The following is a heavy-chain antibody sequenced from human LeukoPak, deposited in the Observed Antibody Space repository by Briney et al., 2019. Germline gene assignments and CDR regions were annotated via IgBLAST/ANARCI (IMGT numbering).Heavy chain of an antibody. CDR1: GGSFSGYY. CDR2: INHTGST. D-gene: IGHD3-10*01. V-gene: IGHV4-34*01. CDR3: ARVIYGSGGANWFDP. J-gene: IGHJ5*02. Sequence: SETLSLTCAVYGGSFSGYYWNWIRQPPGKGLEWIGEINHTGSTNYNPSLKSRVTISLDTSKNQFSLKLSSVTAADTAVYYCARVIYGSGGANWFDPWGQGTLVTVSS.